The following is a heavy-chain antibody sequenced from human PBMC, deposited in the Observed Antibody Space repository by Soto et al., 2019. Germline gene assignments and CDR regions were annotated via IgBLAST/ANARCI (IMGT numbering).Heavy chain of an antibody. D-gene: IGHD6-13*01. CDR2: ISNSGSPI. CDR3: ARHFVATGGRYFDL. V-gene: IGHV3-11*01. CDR1: GFIFSDYY. Sequence: QVQLVESGGGLVKPGGSLRLSCGASGFIFSDYYMSWIRQAPGKGLEWISYISNSGSPIDYADSVKGRFTISRDNAKKSLFLQMNSLRAEDTAVYYCARHFVATGGRYFDLWGLGTLVTVSS. J-gene: IGHJ2*01.